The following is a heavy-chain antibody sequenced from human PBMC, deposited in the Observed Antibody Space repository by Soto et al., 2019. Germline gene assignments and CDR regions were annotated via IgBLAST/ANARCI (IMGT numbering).Heavy chain of an antibody. CDR1: GFTFSSYE. V-gene: IGHV3-48*03. CDR2: ISSSGSTI. J-gene: IGHJ4*02. D-gene: IGHD3-22*01. CDR3: ARVGKYYDSSGYYY. Sequence: PGGSLRLSCAASGFTFSSYEMNWVRQAPGKGLERVSYISSSGSTIYYADSVKGRFTISRGNAKNSLYLQMNSLRAEDTAVYYCARVGKYYDSSGYYYWGQGTLVTVSS.